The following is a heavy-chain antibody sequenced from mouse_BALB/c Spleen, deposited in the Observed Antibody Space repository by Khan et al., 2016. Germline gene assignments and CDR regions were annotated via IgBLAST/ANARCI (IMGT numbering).Heavy chain of an antibody. CDR1: GYTFSNYW. D-gene: IGHD3-2*01. CDR3: TRVDTTGYAWFAY. V-gene: IGHV1-5*01. J-gene: IGHJ3*01. Sequence: VQLQQSGTVLARPGASVKMSCKASGYTFSNYWMHWMKQRPGQGLEWIGVIYPGNTDVTYNQKFKGKAELTAVASTSTAYMELSSLTTEDSAVYYCTRVDTTGYAWFAYWGQGTLVTVSA. CDR2: IYPGNTDV.